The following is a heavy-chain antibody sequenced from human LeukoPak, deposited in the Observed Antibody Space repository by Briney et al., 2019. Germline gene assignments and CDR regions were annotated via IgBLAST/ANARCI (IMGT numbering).Heavy chain of an antibody. Sequence: GGSLRLSCAASGFTFSSYGMHWVRQAPGKGLEWVAFIRYDGSNKYYADSVKGRFTISRDNSKNTLYLQMNSLRAEDTAVYYCAKVPLGIFGVVITANDAFDIWGQGTMVTVSS. CDR3: AKVPLGIFGVVITANDAFDI. CDR2: IRYDGSNK. J-gene: IGHJ3*02. D-gene: IGHD3-3*01. V-gene: IGHV3-30*02. CDR1: GFTFSSYG.